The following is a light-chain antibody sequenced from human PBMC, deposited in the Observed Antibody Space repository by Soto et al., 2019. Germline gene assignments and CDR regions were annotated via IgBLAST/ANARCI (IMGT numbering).Light chain of an antibody. J-gene: IGLJ2*01. CDR3: SSYTASSTLV. CDR1: SSDIGEDNY. Sequence: QSALTQPASVSGSPGQSITISCTGTSSDIGEDNYVSWYQQYPGKAPKLIIYEVSNRPSGVSNRFSGSKSGNTAALTISGLQAEDEADDYCSSYTASSTLVFGGGTKVTVL. V-gene: IGLV2-14*01. CDR2: EVS.